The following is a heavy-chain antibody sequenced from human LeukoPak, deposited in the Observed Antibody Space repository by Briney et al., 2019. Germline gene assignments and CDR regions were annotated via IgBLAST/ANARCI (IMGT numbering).Heavy chain of an antibody. CDR1: GGTFTSYD. J-gene: IGHJ6*02. CDR3: ARSDAITMIVVVTFYYYYGMDV. D-gene: IGHD3-22*01. CDR2: MNPNSGDT. Sequence: ASVTVSCKASGGTFTSYDINWVRQATGQGLEWMGWMNPNSGDTGYAQRFQGRVTMTRNTSISTAYMELSSLRSEDTAVYYCARSDAITMIVVVTFYYYYGMDVWGQGTTVTVSS. V-gene: IGHV1-8*01.